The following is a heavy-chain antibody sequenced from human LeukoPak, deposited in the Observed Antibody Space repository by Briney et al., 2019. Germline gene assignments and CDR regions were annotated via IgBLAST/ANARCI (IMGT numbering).Heavy chain of an antibody. Sequence: SETLSLTCTVSGGSISSSSYYWGWIRQPPGKGLEWIGSIYYSGSTYYNPSLKSRVTISVDTSKNQFSLKLSSVTAADTAVYCCARRLGYYGSGYDYWGQGTLVTVSS. V-gene: IGHV4-39*01. J-gene: IGHJ4*02. CDR3: ARRLGYYGSGYDY. CDR1: GGSISSSSYY. CDR2: IYYSGST. D-gene: IGHD3-10*01.